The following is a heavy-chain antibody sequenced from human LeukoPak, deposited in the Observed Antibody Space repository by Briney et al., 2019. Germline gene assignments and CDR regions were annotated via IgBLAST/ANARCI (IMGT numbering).Heavy chain of an antibody. Sequence: GGSLRLSCAASGFTFSSYSMNWVRQAPGKGLEWVSSISSSSSYIYYADSVKGRFTISRDNAKNSLYLQMNSLRAEDTAVYYCARGIRDGYNSFWPFDFWGQGTLVTVSS. V-gene: IGHV3-21*01. D-gene: IGHD5-24*01. CDR3: ARGIRDGYNSFWPFDF. J-gene: IGHJ4*02. CDR1: GFTFSSYS. CDR2: ISSSSSYI.